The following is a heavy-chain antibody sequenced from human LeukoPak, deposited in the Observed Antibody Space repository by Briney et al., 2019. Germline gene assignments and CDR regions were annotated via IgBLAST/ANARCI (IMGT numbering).Heavy chain of an antibody. D-gene: IGHD2-15*01. V-gene: IGHV3-48*03. CDR2: ISSSGSTI. J-gene: IGHJ4*02. CDR3: AKDIVGGGNDY. Sequence: GGSLRLSCAASGFTFSSYEMNWVRQAPGKGLEWVSYISSSGSTIYYADSVKGRFTISRDNAKTSLYLHMNSLRAEDTAVYYCAKDIVGGGNDYWGRGTLVTVSS. CDR1: GFTFSSYE.